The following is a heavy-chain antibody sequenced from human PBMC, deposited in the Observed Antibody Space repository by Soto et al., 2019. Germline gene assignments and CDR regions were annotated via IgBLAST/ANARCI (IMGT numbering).Heavy chain of an antibody. CDR2: IIPIYGTA. J-gene: IGHJ4*02. V-gene: IGHV1-69*13. CDR3: ARDKSGYDSRYYFDY. D-gene: IGHD5-12*01. Sequence: SVKVSCKASGGTFRSYAISWVRQAPGQGIEWMGGIIPIYGTANYAQKFQGRVTITADESTSTAYMELSSLGSDDTAVDYYARDKSGYDSRYYFDYWGQGTLVTVSS. CDR1: GGTFRSYA.